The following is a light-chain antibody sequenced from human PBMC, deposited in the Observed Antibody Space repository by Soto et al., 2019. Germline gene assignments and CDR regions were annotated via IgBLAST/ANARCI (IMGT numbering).Light chain of an antibody. V-gene: IGKV1-5*01. CDR3: PQYNTYST. Sequence: DIQRSQYPSTLSASLGDSFPSTCMASQNIRNLLAWYQQKPGKSNNPLIYDASSLKSGLQPRFRGSGSGKEFNINISSMKPDDFATYYCPQYNTYSTVGQGTRLEIK. CDR2: DAS. CDR1: QNIRNL. J-gene: IGKJ5*01.